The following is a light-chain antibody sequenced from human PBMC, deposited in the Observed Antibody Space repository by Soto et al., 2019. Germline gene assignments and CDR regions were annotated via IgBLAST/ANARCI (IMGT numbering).Light chain of an antibody. CDR1: QSVSTSY. CDR2: GAS. Sequence: EIVLTQSPGTLSLSPGERATLSCTASQSVSTSYLAWYQQKPGQAPRLLIYGASSSATGIPYRFSGSGSGTDLTLTVSRLEPEDFAVYYCQQYGSSPPAFGQGTNVEIK. CDR3: QQYGSSPPA. J-gene: IGKJ1*01. V-gene: IGKV3-20*01.